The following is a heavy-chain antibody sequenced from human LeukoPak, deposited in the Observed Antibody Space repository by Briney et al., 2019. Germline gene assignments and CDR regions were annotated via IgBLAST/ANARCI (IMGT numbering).Heavy chain of an antibody. CDR1: GYTFTGYY. J-gene: IGHJ3*02. CDR3: ARDRTGYSSGWPHAFDI. D-gene: IGHD6-19*01. Sequence: ASVKVSCKASGYTFTGYYIHWVRQAPGQGLEWMGWINPNSGGTNYAQKFQGRVTITRDTSASTAYMELSSLRSEDMAVYYCARDRTGYSSGWPHAFDIWGQGTMVTVSS. V-gene: IGHV1-2*02. CDR2: INPNSGGT.